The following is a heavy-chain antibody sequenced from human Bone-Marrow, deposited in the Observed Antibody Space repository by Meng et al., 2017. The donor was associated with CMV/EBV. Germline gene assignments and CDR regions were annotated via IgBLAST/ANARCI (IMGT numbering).Heavy chain of an antibody. D-gene: IGHD1-26*01. CDR1: GFTFDDYG. CDR3: ARVAIWDFFDY. Sequence: GESLKISCAASGFTFDDYGMNWVRQAPGKGLEWVSGINWNGGSTSYADSVKGRFTISRDNAKNSLSLQMNSLRAEDTALYYCARVAIWDFFDYWGQGTLVTVSS. CDR2: INWNGGST. J-gene: IGHJ4*02. V-gene: IGHV3-20*04.